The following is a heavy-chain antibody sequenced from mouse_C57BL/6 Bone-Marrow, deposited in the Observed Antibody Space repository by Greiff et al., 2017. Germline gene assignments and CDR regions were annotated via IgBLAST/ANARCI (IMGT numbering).Heavy chain of an antibody. J-gene: IGHJ3*01. Sequence: QVQLQQPGAELVRPGTSVKLSCKASGYTFTSYWMHWVKQRPGQGLEWIGVIDPSDSYTNYNQKFKGKATLTVDTSSSTAYMQLSSLTSEDSAVYYCAREGHEAWVAYWGQGTLVTVSA. V-gene: IGHV1-59*01. CDR2: IDPSDSYT. CDR3: AREGHEAWVAY. CDR1: GYTFTSYW.